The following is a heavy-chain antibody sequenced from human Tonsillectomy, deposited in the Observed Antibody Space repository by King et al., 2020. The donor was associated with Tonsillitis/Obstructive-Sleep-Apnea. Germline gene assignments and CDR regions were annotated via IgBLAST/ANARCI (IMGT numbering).Heavy chain of an antibody. CDR3: ARDDFYGSGSYRYYYGLDV. CDR1: GFNFSTYG. CDR2: MWCDRSNT. D-gene: IGHD3-10*01. J-gene: IGHJ6*02. Sequence: VQLVESGGGVVQPGRSLRLSCAASGFNFSTYGMHWVRQAPGKGLEWVAAMWCDRSNTYYADSLKGRFTISRDNSKNTLFLQMNSLRAEDTALYYCARDDFYGSGSYRYYYGLDVWGQGTTVTVSS. V-gene: IGHV3-33*01.